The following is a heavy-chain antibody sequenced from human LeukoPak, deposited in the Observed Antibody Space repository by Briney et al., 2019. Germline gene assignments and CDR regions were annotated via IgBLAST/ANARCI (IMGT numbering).Heavy chain of an antibody. CDR1: GYTFTGYY. D-gene: IGHD4-17*01. V-gene: IGHV1-2*02. J-gene: IGHJ5*02. Sequence: ASVKVSCKASGYTFTGYYIHRVRQAPGQGLEWLGWINPNSGGTKYAQKFQGRVTMTRDTSIRTAYMELSGLRSDDTAVYYCARDHGDYVQYNWFDPWGQGTLVTVSS. CDR3: ARDHGDYVQYNWFDP. CDR2: INPNSGGT.